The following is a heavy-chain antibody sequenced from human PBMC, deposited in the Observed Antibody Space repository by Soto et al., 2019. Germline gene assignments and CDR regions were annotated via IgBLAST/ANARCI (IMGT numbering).Heavy chain of an antibody. CDR2: ISGSGGSS. CDR1: GFPFISYA. J-gene: IGHJ6*02. Sequence: EGHLLESGGGLVQPGGSLRLSCAASGFPFISYAMNWVRQAPGKGLGWVSAISGSGGSSYYADSVKGRFTISGDNSKNTGYLQMPSRRAEDTAVYYCAKDPYSGSYDSYDCYGMDVWGQGTTVTVSS. V-gene: IGHV3-23*01. D-gene: IGHD1-26*01. CDR3: AKDPYSGSYDSYDCYGMDV.